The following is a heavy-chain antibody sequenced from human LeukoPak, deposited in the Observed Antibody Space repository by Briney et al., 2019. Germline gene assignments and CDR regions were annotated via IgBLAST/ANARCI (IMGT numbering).Heavy chain of an antibody. V-gene: IGHV3-21*01. CDR2: ISSSSSYI. Sequence: GGSLRLSCVASGFSFSSHSMNWVRQAPGKGLEWVSSISSSSSYIYYADSVKGRFTISRDNAKNSLYLQMNSLRAEDTAVYYCARQYSSSSRTYYYYMDVWGKGTTVTVSS. CDR1: GFSFSSHS. J-gene: IGHJ6*03. CDR3: ARQYSSSSRTYYYYMDV. D-gene: IGHD6-6*01.